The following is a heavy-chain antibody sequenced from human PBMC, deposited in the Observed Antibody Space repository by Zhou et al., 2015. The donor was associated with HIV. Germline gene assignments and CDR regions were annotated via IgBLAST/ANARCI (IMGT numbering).Heavy chain of an antibody. Sequence: QMEVVQSGPEVKKPGTSVKVSCKASGFTFIRSAFQWVRQARGQRLEWVGWIVVGSGNTNFAQKFRERGVITRDMSASTIYLELSSLRSEDTAVYYCAADPSGLGAFDVWGQGTTVTVSS. CDR3: AADPSGLGAFDV. D-gene: IGHD3-3*01. V-gene: IGHV1-58*01. CDR1: GFTFIRSA. J-gene: IGHJ3*01. CDR2: IVVGSGNT.